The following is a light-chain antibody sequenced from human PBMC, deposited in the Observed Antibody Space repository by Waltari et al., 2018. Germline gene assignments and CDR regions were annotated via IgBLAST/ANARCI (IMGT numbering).Light chain of an antibody. V-gene: IGKV1-9*01. J-gene: IGKJ4*01. CDR3: QQLNSYT. CDR1: QGISSY. CDR2: AAS. Sequence: DIQLTPSPSFLSASVGDRVTITCRASQGISSYLAWYQQKPGKAPKLLIYAASTLQSGVPSRFSGSGSGTEFTLTISSLQPEDFATYYCQQLNSYTFGGGTKVEIK.